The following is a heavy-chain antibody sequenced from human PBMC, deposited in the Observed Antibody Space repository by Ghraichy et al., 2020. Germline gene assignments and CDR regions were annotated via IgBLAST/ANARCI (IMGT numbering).Heavy chain of an antibody. CDR3: AKAPRKYDSGDYYHYYGMDV. V-gene: IGHV3-23*01. CDR2: ISVRGDST. CDR1: GFTFSSYA. D-gene: IGHD3-22*01. Sequence: GSLRLSCAASGFTFSSYAMTWVRQAPGKGLEWVSAISVRGDSTYYADSVKGRFTISRDNSKNTLYLQMNSLRAEDTAVYYCAKAPRKYDSGDYYHYYGMDVWGQGTTVTVSS. J-gene: IGHJ6*02.